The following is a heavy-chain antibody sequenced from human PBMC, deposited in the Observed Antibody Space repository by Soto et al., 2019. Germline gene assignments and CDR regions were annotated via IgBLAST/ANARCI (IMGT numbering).Heavy chain of an antibody. CDR3: ARVRPVVPAATLRYGMDV. CDR1: GGSISSSNW. CDR2: IYHSGST. Sequence: QVQLQESGPGLVKPSGTLSLTCAVSGGSISSSNWWSWVRQPPGKGLEWIGEIYHSGSTNYNPSLKSRVTISVDKSKNQFSLKLSSVTAADTAVYYCARVRPVVPAATLRYGMDVWGQGTTVTVSS. V-gene: IGHV4-4*02. D-gene: IGHD2-2*01. J-gene: IGHJ6*02.